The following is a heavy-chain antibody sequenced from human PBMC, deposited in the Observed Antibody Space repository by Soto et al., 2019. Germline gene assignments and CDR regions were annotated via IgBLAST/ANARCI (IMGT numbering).Heavy chain of an antibody. CDR3: AHCTLHDYGDYDPGTSHGFDS. CDR1: GFSLSNSGVG. V-gene: IGHV2-5*02. J-gene: IGHJ4*02. CDR2: IYGDNDK. Sequence: QITLKESGPSPVKPTQTLTVTCTFSGFSLSNSGVGVAWIRQPPGKALEWLALIYGDNDKRYSPSLKTRLTITKATSNTPVLLTLTNMDPVDTATYYCAHCTLHDYGDYDPGTSHGFDSWGQGTLVTVSS. D-gene: IGHD4-17*01.